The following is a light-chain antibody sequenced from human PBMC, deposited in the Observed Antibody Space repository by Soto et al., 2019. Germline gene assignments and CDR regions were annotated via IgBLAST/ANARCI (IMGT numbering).Light chain of an antibody. CDR1: QSVSSN. J-gene: IGKJ5*01. V-gene: IGKV3-15*01. CDR3: QQYNNWPIT. Sequence: EILMTQSPATLSVSPGERATLSCRASQSVSSNLAWYQQKPGQAPRLLIYGASTRDTGIPARFSGSGSGTECTLTISRLQSEDFAVYYCQQYNNWPITFGQGTRLEIK. CDR2: GAS.